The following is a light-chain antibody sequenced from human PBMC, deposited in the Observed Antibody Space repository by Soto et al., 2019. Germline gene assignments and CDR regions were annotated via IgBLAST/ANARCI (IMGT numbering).Light chain of an antibody. CDR2: DAS. V-gene: IGKV1-33*01. J-gene: IGKJ2*01. CDR3: HQEYP. CDR1: QDISNY. Sequence: DIQMTQSPSSLSASVGDRVTITCQASQDISNYLNWYQQKPGKAPKLLIYDASNLETGVPSRFSGSGSGTDFNFTISSLQPEDIATYYCHQEYPFGQGTKLEIK.